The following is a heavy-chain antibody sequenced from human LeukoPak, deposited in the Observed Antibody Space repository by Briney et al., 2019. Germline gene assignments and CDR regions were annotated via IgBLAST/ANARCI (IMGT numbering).Heavy chain of an antibody. CDR1: GFTVSSNY. CDR3: ARGPVDTAMVSGWFDP. Sequence: GGSLRLSCAASGFTVSSNYMSWVRQAPGKGLEWVSVIYSGGSTYYVDPVKGRFTISRDNSKNTLYLQMNSLRAEDTAVYYCARGPVDTAMVSGWFDPWGQGTLVTVSS. J-gene: IGHJ5*02. D-gene: IGHD5-18*01. V-gene: IGHV3-53*01. CDR2: IYSGGST.